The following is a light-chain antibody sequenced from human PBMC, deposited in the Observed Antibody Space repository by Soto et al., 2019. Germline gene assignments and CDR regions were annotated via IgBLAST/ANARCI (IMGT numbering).Light chain of an antibody. J-gene: IGLJ2*01. CDR1: TGAVTSDYY. Sequence: QAVVTQEPSLTVSPGGTVTLSCSLTTGAVTSDYYPNWFQRKPGQALRTLIYRTSNKHSWTPARFSGSLLGGKAALTLSGVQPEDEADYYCVLLYGGAWVFGGGTKLTVL. CDR3: VLLYGGAWV. CDR2: RTS. V-gene: IGLV7-43*01.